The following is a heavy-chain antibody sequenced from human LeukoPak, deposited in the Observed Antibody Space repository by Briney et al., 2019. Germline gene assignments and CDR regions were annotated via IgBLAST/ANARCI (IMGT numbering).Heavy chain of an antibody. Sequence: PSETLSLTCTVSGGSISSYYLGWIRQPPGKGLEWIGYIYYSGSTNYNPSLKSRVTISVDTSKNQFSLKLSSVTAADTAVYYCARDPGYSSGWSPFDYWGQGTLVTVSS. J-gene: IGHJ4*02. CDR3: ARDPGYSSGWSPFDY. D-gene: IGHD6-19*01. V-gene: IGHV4-59*01. CDR2: IYYSGST. CDR1: GGSISSYY.